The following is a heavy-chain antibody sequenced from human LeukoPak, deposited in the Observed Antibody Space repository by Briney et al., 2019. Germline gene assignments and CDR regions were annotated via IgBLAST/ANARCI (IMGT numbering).Heavy chain of an antibody. CDR3: AGDSGSYSGYYYYYYMDV. J-gene: IGHJ6*03. D-gene: IGHD1-26*01. Sequence: KPSETLSLTCTVSGYSISSGYYWGWIRQPPGKGLEWIGSIYHSGSTYYNPSLKSRVTISVDTSKNQFSPKLSSVTAADTAVYYCAGDSGSYSGYYYYYYMDVWGKGTTVTVSS. CDR2: IYHSGST. CDR1: GYSISSGYY. V-gene: IGHV4-38-2*02.